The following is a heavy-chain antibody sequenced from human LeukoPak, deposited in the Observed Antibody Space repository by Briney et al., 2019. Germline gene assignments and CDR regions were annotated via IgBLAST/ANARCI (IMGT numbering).Heavy chain of an antibody. CDR1: GFTFSSYG. CDR2: ISYDGSNK. V-gene: IGHV3-30*18. J-gene: IGHJ4*02. Sequence: PGGSLRLSCAATGFTFSSYGMHWVRQAPGKGLEWVAVISYDGSNKYYADSVKGRFTISRDNSKNTLYLQMNSLRAEDTAVYYCAKGDYDILTGYYDYWGQGTLATVSS. D-gene: IGHD3-9*01. CDR3: AKGDYDILTGYYDY.